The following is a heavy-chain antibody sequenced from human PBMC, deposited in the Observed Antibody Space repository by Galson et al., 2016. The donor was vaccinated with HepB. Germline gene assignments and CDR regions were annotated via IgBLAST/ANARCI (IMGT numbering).Heavy chain of an antibody. J-gene: IGHJ4*02. Sequence: SLRLSCAASGFTFAPHWLLWVRQAPGKGLGWVRRISPDGGTTNYADSVRGRFTISRDNAKNTLYLQMSSLRAEDTAGESGTRTQKDHPDFWVQGTLVTVSS. CDR2: ISPDGGTT. D-gene: IGHD1-1*01. CDR3: TRTQKDHPDF. V-gene: IGHV3-74*01. CDR1: GFTFAPHW.